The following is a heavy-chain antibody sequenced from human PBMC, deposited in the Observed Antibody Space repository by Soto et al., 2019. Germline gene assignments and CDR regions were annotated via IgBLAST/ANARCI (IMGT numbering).Heavy chain of an antibody. J-gene: IGHJ4*02. D-gene: IGHD3-16*01. CDR1: GFTFSSYA. Sequence: GGSLRLSCAASGFTFSSYAMNWVRQAPGKGLEWVSVISGSGGSTFYADSVKGRFTISRDNSKNTLFLQMNSLTAEDTAVYYCAKKSSYTGPLDYWGQGTLVTVSS. CDR2: ISGSGGST. CDR3: AKKSSYTGPLDY. V-gene: IGHV3-23*01.